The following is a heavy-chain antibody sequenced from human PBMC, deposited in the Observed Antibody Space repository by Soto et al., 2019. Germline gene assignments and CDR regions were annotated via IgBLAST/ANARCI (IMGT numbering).Heavy chain of an antibody. CDR2: IKQDGSEK. CDR3: ATDYSKYYYYYAMDV. J-gene: IGHJ6*02. D-gene: IGHD4-4*01. Sequence: GSLRLSCAASGFTFSSYWMSWVRQAPGKGLEWVANIKQDGSEKYYVDSVKGRFTISRDNAKNSLYLQMNSLRAEDTAVYYCATDYSKYYYYYAMDVWGQGTTVTVSS. CDR1: GFTFSSYW. V-gene: IGHV3-7*01.